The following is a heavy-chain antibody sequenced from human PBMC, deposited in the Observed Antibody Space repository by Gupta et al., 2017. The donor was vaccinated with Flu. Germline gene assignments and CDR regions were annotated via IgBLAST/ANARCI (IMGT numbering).Heavy chain of an antibody. J-gene: IGHJ4*02. CDR2: INQDASGA. Sequence: EVQWVASGGALVQPGGSLRLSCATSGFTFSNFWMHWVRQAPGKGLVWLSSINQDASGATYADSVEGRFTISRDNARNTLYLQMSSLRAEDTAVYYCARDSGTGWTAHFDYWGQGSLVTVSS. V-gene: IGHV3-74*01. CDR3: ARDSGTGWTAHFDY. D-gene: IGHD6-19*01. CDR1: GFTFSNFW.